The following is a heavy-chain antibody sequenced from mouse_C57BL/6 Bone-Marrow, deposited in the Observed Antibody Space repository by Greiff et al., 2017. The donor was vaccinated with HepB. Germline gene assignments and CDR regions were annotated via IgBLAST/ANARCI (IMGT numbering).Heavy chain of an antibody. CDR1: GYTFTDYY. D-gene: IGHD2-12*01. Sequence: EVQLQQSGPELVKPGASVKISCKASGYTFTDYYMNWVKQSHGKSLEWIGDINPNNGGTSYNQKFKGKATLTVDKSSNTAYMELRSLTSEDAEVYYYARTGVRTWYLDVGGRGTTITVSA. CDR2: INPNNGGT. V-gene: IGHV1-26*01. J-gene: IGHJ1*03. CDR3: ARTGVRTWYLDV.